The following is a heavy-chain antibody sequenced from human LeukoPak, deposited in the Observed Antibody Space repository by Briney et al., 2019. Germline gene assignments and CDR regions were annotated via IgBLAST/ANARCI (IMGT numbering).Heavy chain of an antibody. CDR1: GFTFSSFP. CDR3: ASITWRAMDV. J-gene: IGHJ6*02. V-gene: IGHV3-64*01. Sequence: GGSLRLSCAASGFTFSSFPMHWVRQAPGKGLEYVSGISTNGGSTYYANSVMGRFTISRGNSENTLYLQMGSLRPEDMAVYYCASITWRAMDVWGHGTTVTVSS. CDR2: ISTNGGST. D-gene: IGHD3-10*01.